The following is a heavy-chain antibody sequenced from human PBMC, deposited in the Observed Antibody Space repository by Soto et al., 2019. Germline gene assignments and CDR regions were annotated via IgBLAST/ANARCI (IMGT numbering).Heavy chain of an antibody. CDR1: GFTFSSYA. CDR3: AKDMEEDDSSHDY. Sequence: PGGSLRLSCAASGFTFSSYAMSWVRQAPGKGLEWVSAISGSGGSTYCADSVKGRFTISRDNSKNTLYLQMNSLRAEDTAVYYCAKDMEEDDSSHDYWGQGTLVTVSS. D-gene: IGHD3-22*01. V-gene: IGHV3-23*01. J-gene: IGHJ4*02. CDR2: ISGSGGST.